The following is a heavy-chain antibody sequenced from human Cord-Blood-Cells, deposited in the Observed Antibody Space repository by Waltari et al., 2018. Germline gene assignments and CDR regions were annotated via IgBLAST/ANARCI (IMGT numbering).Heavy chain of an antibody. CDR2: IIPIFGTA. J-gene: IGHJ6*02. CDR1: GGTFSSYA. V-gene: IGHV1-69*06. CDR3: AREYSSSSYYYYGMDV. D-gene: IGHD6-6*01. Sequence: QVQLVQSGAEVKKPGSSVKVSCKAPGGTFSSYAISWVRQDPGQGLEWMGGIIPIFGTANYAQKFQGRVTITADKSTSTAYMELSSLRSEDTAVYYCAREYSSSSYYYYGMDVWGQGTTVTVSS.